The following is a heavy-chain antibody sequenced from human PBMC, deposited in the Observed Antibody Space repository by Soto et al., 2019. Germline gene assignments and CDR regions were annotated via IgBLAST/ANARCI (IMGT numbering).Heavy chain of an antibody. Sequence: PSETLSLTCTVSGGSISSYYWSWIRQPPGKGLEWIGYIYYSGSTNYNPSPKSRVTISVDTSKNQFSLKLSSVTAADTAVYYCARIRYYDFWSGYQVDAFDIWGQGTMVTVSS. CDR3: ARIRYYDFWSGYQVDAFDI. J-gene: IGHJ3*02. D-gene: IGHD3-3*01. CDR1: GGSISSYY. V-gene: IGHV4-59*08. CDR2: IYYSGST.